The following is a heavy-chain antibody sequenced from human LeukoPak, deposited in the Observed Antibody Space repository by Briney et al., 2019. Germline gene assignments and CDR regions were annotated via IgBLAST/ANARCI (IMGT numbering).Heavy chain of an antibody. CDR2: INPNSGGT. J-gene: IGHJ4*02. CDR3: ARGDQLRFLEWLLPVDY. CDR1: GYTFTGYY. Sequence: ASVKVSCKASGYTFTGYYMHWVRQAPGQGLEWMGWINPNSGGTNYAQKFQGRVTMTRDTSISTAYMELSRLRSDDTAVYYCARGDQLRFLEWLLPVDYWGQGTLVTVSS. D-gene: IGHD3-3*01. V-gene: IGHV1-2*02.